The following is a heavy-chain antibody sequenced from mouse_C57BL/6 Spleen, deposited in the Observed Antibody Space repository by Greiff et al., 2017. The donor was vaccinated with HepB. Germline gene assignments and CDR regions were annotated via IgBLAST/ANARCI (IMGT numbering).Heavy chain of an antibody. D-gene: IGHD2-1*01. CDR3: ARHEGFYGKRYFDV. Sequence: EVKVVESGGDLVKPGGSLKLSCAASGFTFSSYGMSWVRQTPDKRLEWVATISSGGSYTYYPDSVKGRFTISRDNAKNTLYLQMSSLKSEDTAMYYGARHEGFYGKRYFDVWGTGTTVTVSS. V-gene: IGHV5-6*01. CDR1: GFTFSSYG. CDR2: ISSGGSYT. J-gene: IGHJ1*03.